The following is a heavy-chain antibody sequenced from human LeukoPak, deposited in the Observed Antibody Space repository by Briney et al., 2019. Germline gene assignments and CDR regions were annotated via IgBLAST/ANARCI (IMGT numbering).Heavy chain of an antibody. CDR3: ARASAIYYYDSSGYYYEVPPRTRRFDP. CDR1: GGSFSGYY. V-gene: IGHV4-34*01. D-gene: IGHD3-22*01. Sequence: PSETLSLTCAVYGGSFSGYYWSWIRQPPGKGLEWIGEINHSGSTNYTTSLKSRVTISVDTSKNQFSLKLSSVTAADTAVYYCARASAIYYYDSSGYYYEVPPRTRRFDPWGQGTLVTVSS. CDR2: INHSGST. J-gene: IGHJ5*02.